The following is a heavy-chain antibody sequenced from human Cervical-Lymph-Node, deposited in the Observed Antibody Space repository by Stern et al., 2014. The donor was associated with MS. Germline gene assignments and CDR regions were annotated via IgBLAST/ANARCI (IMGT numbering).Heavy chain of an antibody. D-gene: IGHD6-13*01. CDR1: GFTFSSYG. Sequence: VQLVESGGGVVQPGRSLRLSCAASGFTFSSYGMHWVRQGPGKGLEWVAFIWNDGSKKYYADSVKGRFTTSRDNSKNTQYLQMNSLRADDTAVYYCARDFSRSSWYWGGVDVWGQGTMVTVYS. CDR3: ARDFSRSSWYWGGVDV. J-gene: IGHJ6*02. CDR2: IWNDGSKK. V-gene: IGHV3-33*01.